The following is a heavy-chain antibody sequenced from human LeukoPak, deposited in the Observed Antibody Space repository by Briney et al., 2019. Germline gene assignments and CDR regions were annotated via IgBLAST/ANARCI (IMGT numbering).Heavy chain of an antibody. J-gene: IGHJ6*02. D-gene: IGHD3-22*01. CDR1: GFTFSNAW. V-gene: IGHV3-33*08. Sequence: GGSLRLSCAASGFTFSNAWMSWVRQAPGKGLEWVAVIWYDGSNKYYADSVKGRFTISRDNSKNTLYLQMNSLRAEDTAVYYCARDSPYYYDSSGYSTFNHYYYGMDVWGQGTTVTVSS. CDR2: IWYDGSNK. CDR3: ARDSPYYYDSSGYSTFNHYYYGMDV.